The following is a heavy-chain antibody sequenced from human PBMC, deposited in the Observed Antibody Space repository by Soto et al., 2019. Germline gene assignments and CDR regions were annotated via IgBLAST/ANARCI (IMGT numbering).Heavy chain of an antibody. CDR2: FYDLDGT. CDR3: ATWHLQEHAYDV. CDR1: GLTVSGKKY. Sequence: GGSLRLSCAVSGLTVSGKKYVAWVRQAPGKGLEWVSGFYDLDGTYYADSLKGRFTTSGDSSRTIVYLQMNGLRPEDTAVYYCATWHLQEHAYDVWGQGTTVTVS. D-gene: IGHD4-4*01. V-gene: IGHV3-53*01. J-gene: IGHJ3*01.